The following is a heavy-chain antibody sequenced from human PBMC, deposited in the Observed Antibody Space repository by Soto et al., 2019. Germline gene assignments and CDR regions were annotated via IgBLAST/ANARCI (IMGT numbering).Heavy chain of an antibody. CDR1: GFTFSSYA. J-gene: IGHJ4*02. CDR2: ISGSGGST. V-gene: IGHV3-23*01. CDR3: AKEIENPPYESPSYYYGSGGLPLGGYFDY. Sequence: GGSLRLSCAASGFTFSSYAMSWVRQAPGKGLEWVSAISGSGGSTYYADSVKGRFTISRDNSKNTLYLQMNSLRAEDTAVYYCAKEIENPPYESPSYYYGSGGLPLGGYFDYWGQGTLVTVSS. D-gene: IGHD3-10*01.